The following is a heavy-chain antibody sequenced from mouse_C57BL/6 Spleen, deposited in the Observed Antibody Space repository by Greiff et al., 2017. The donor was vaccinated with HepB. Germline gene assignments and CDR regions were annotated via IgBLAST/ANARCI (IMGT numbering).Heavy chain of an antibody. D-gene: IGHD1-1*01. J-gene: IGHJ2*01. CDR1: GYTFTSYW. V-gene: IGHV1-59*01. CDR2: IDPSDSST. Sequence: VQLQQSGAELVRPGTSVKLSCKASGYTFTSYWMHWVKQRPGQGLEWIGVIDPSDSSTNYNQKFKGKATLPVDTSSSTAYMQLSSLTSEDSAVYYCAINYYYGSSYLWYFDYWGQGTTLTVSS. CDR3: AINYYYGSSYLWYFDY.